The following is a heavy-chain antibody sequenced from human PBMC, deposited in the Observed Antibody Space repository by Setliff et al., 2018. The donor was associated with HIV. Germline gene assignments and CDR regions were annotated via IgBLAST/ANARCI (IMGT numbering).Heavy chain of an antibody. D-gene: IGHD3-22*01. CDR1: GGSISSGDYY. CDR3: ARGFYDSSGYEYNWFDP. V-gene: IGHV4-30-4*08. J-gene: IGHJ5*02. Sequence: SETLSLTCTVSGGSISSGDYYWSWIRQPPGKGLEWIGYIYYSGSTYYNPSLKSRVTISVDTSKNQFSLKLSSVTAADTAVYYCARGFYDSSGYEYNWFDPWGHGTLVTVSS. CDR2: IYYSGST.